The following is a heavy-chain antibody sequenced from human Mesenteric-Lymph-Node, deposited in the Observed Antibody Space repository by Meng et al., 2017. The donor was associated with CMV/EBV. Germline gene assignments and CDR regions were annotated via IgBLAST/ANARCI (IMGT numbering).Heavy chain of an antibody. CDR2: INPNSGGT. Sequence: SCKASGYTFTGYYMHWVRQAPGQGLEWMGWINPNSGGTNYAQKFQGWVTMTRDTSISTAYMELSRLRSDDTAVYYCARALSSGSLDYWGQGTLVTVSS. CDR1: GYTFTGYY. J-gene: IGHJ4*02. CDR3: ARALSSGSLDY. V-gene: IGHV1-2*04. D-gene: IGHD3-22*01.